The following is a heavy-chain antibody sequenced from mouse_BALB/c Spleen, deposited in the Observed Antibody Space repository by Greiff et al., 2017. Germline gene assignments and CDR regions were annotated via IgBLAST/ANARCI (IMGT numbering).Heavy chain of an antibody. CDR1: GFNIKDYY. D-gene: IGHD4-1*01. Sequence: EVMLVESGAELVRSGASVKLSCTASGFNIKDYYMHWVKQRPEQGLEWIGWIDPENGDTEYAPKFQGKATMTADTSSNTAYLQLSSLTSEDTAVYYCNAITGTGGYWGQGTTLTVSS. J-gene: IGHJ2*01. CDR2: IDPENGDT. V-gene: IGHV14-4*02. CDR3: NAITGTGGY.